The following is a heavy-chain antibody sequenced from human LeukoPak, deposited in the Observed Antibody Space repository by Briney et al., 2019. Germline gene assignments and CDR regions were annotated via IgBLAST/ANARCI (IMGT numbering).Heavy chain of an antibody. Sequence: SVKVSCKASGGTFSSYAISWVRQAPGQGLEWMGRIIPILGIANYAQKFQGRVTITADKSTSTAYMELSSLRSEDTAVYYCARGNYYYDSSGYYPGAFDIWGQGTMVTVSS. V-gene: IGHV1-69*04. CDR2: IIPILGIA. CDR1: GGTFSSYA. D-gene: IGHD3-22*01. J-gene: IGHJ3*02. CDR3: ARGNYYYDSSGYYPGAFDI.